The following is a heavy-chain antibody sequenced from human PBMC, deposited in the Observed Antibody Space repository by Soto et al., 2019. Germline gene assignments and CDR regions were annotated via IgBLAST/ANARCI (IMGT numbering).Heavy chain of an antibody. V-gene: IGHV3-23*01. CDR1: GFTFSSYA. CDR3: AKSPRMGSYYFDY. CDR2: ISGSGGST. J-gene: IGHJ4*02. Sequence: EVQLLESGGGLVQPGGSLRLSCAASGFTFSSYAMSWVRQAPGKGLEWVSAISGSGGSTYYADSVKGRFTISRDNSKNTLYLQMISLRAEDTAVYYCAKSPRMGSYYFDYWGQGTLVTVSS. D-gene: IGHD1-26*01.